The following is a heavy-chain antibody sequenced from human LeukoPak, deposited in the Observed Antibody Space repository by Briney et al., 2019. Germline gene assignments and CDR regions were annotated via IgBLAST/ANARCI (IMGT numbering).Heavy chain of an antibody. D-gene: IGHD2-2*01. CDR2: ISYDGSNK. V-gene: IGHV3-30*04. CDR3: ARERCSSTSCRRNPDY. Sequence: GGSLRLSCAASGFTFSSYAMHWVRQAPGKGLEWEAVISYDGSNKYYADSVKGRFTISRDNSKNTLYLQMNSLRAEDTAVYYCARERCSSTSCRRNPDYWGQGTLVTVSS. CDR1: GFTFSSYA. J-gene: IGHJ4*02.